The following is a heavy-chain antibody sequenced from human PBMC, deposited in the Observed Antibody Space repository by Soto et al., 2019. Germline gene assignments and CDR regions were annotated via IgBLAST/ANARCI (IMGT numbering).Heavy chain of an antibody. CDR1: CGSVSSGIYY. CDR3: SRDLSWVDP. V-gene: IGHV4-61*01. CDR2: IYYSGST. J-gene: IGHJ5*02. Sequence: SATLSLTCPVSCGSVSSGIYYWSWIRQPPGKGLEWIGYIYYSGSTNYNPSLKSRVTISVDTSKNQFALKLSSVTAADTAVYYCSRDLSWVDPWGQGTMVTVSS.